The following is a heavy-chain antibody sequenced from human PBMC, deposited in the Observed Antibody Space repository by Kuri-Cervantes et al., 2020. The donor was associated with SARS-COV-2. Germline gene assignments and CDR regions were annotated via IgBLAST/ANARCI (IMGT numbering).Heavy chain of an antibody. D-gene: IGHD2-15*01. V-gene: IGHV3-30*02. J-gene: IGHJ4*02. CDR1: GFTFSSYG. CDR3: AKERGAIVVVVAATPTLDY. CDR2: IRYDGSNK. Sequence: GGSLRLSCAASGFTFSSYGMHWVRQAPGKGLEWVAFIRYDGSNKYYADSVKGRFTISRDNSKNTLYLQMNSLRAEDTAVYYCAKERGAIVVVVAATPTLDYWGQGTLVTVSS.